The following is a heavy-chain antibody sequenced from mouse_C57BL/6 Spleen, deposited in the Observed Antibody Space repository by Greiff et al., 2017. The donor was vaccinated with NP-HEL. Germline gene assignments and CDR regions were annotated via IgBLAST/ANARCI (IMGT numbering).Heavy chain of an antibody. Sequence: EVKLVESGGGLVKPGGSLKLSCAASGFTFSDYGMHWVRQAPEKGLEWVAYISSGSSTIYYADTVKGRFTISRDNAKNTLYLQMNSLKSEDTAMYYCAREGHDYDYDAMDYWGQGTSVTVSS. D-gene: IGHD2-4*01. CDR1: GFTFSDYG. J-gene: IGHJ4*01. CDR3: AREGHDYDYDAMDY. CDR2: ISSGSSTI. V-gene: IGHV5-17*03.